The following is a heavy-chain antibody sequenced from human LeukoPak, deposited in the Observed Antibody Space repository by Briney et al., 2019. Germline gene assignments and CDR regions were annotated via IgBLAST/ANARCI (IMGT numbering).Heavy chain of an antibody. CDR2: ISGSGDST. J-gene: IGHJ4*02. CDR1: GFTFSSYV. CDR3: AKDRLLNCRGDCYIFDY. V-gene: IGHV3-23*01. D-gene: IGHD2-21*02. Sequence: HTGGSLRLSCLASGFTFSSYVMNWVLQTPGKGLEWVSSISGSGDSTFYADSVKGRFTISRDNSKNTLYLQLDGLRTEDTALYYCAKDRLLNCRGDCYIFDYWGQGTLVTVSS.